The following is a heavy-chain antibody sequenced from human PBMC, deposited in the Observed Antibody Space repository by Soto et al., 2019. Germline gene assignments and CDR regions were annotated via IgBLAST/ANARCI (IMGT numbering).Heavy chain of an antibody. Sequence: PGGSLRLSCAASGFTFSSYGMHWVRQAPGKGLEWVAVISYDGSNKYYADSVKGRFTISRDNSKNTLYLQMNSLRAEDTAVYYCAKDLKKEQLVAGKRYYYYYGMDVWGQGTTVTVS. J-gene: IGHJ6*02. CDR1: GFTFSSYG. D-gene: IGHD6-6*01. CDR3: AKDLKKEQLVAGKRYYYYYGMDV. V-gene: IGHV3-30*18. CDR2: ISYDGSNK.